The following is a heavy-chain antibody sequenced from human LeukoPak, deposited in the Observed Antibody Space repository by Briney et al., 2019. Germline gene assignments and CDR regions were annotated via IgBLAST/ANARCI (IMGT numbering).Heavy chain of an antibody. CDR3: ASDCSGGSLRY. J-gene: IGHJ4*02. CDR2: ISSGSSTI. V-gene: IGHV3-48*01. D-gene: IGHD2-15*01. Sequence: PGGSLKLSCAASGFSFSSYSMNWVRQAPGKGLEWISYISSGSSTIFYADSVKGRFTISRDNAKNSLYLQMNRLRAEDTAVYYCASDCSGGSLRYWGQGTLVTVSS. CDR1: GFSFSSYS.